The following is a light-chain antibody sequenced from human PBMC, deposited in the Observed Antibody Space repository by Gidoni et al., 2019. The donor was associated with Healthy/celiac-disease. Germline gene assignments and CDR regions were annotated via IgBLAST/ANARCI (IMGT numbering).Light chain of an antibody. Sequence: EIVMTQSPATLSVSQGERATLDCRASQSVSSNLAWYQQKPGQAPRLLISVASTRATGSPARFSGSGAGTEFTLTISSLQSEDFALYYCQQYNNWPPWTFGQGTKVEIK. CDR1: QSVSSN. CDR3: QQYNNWPPWT. J-gene: IGKJ1*01. CDR2: VAS. V-gene: IGKV3-15*01.